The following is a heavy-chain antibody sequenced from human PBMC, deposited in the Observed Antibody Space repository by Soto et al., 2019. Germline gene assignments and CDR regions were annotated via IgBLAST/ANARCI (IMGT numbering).Heavy chain of an antibody. D-gene: IGHD5-12*01. CDR3: ARDQVATMGLDP. CDR1: GGSISSYY. J-gene: IGHJ5*02. V-gene: IGHV4-59*12. CDR2: IYYSGST. Sequence: SQTLSLTCTVSGGSISSYYWSWILQPPGKGLEWIGYIYYSGSTNYNPSLKGRVTISVDTSKNQFSLKLSSVTAADTAVYYCARDQVATMGLDPWGQGTLVTVSS.